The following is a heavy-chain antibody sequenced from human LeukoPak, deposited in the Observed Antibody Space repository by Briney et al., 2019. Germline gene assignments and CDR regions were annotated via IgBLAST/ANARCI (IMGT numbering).Heavy chain of an antibody. Sequence: PGGSLRLSCAASGFTYTNYWVSWFRQAPGQGLEWVASIKQDVSEGDYVDSVKGRFTISRDNAKNSLFLQLSSLRVEDTAVYYCARGSMHVYHLYTDYWGQGTLVTVSS. CDR3: ARGSMHVYHLYTDY. CDR1: GFTYTNYW. D-gene: IGHD3-16*01. CDR2: IKQDVSEG. J-gene: IGHJ4*02. V-gene: IGHV3-7*01.